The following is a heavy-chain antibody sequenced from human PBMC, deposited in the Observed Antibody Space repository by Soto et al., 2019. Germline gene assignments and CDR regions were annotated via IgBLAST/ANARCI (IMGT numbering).Heavy chain of an antibody. D-gene: IGHD6-19*01. CDR3: ARTVAGYCES. V-gene: IGHV1-18*01. CDR1: GYTFTSSG. Sequence: ASVKVSCKASGYTFTSSGISWVRQAPGQGPEWMGWISTYNGNTNYAQNLQGRVTMTTDTSTSTAYMELRGLRSDETAVYYCARTVAGYCESWGKGTMVSVSA. CDR2: ISTYNGNT. J-gene: IGHJ4*02.